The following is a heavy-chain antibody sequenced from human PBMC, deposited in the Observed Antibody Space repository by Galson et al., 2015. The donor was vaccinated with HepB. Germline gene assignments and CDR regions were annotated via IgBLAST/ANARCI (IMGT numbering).Heavy chain of an antibody. CDR1: GGTFSSYA. CDR2: IIPIFGTA. Sequence: SVKVSCKASGGTFSSYAISWVRQAPGQGLEWMGGIIPIFGTANYAQKFQGRVTITADESTSTAYMELSSLRSEDTAVYYCARGHEGYGANSRDAFDIWGQGTMVTVSS. J-gene: IGHJ3*02. CDR3: ARGHEGYGANSRDAFDI. D-gene: IGHD4-23*01. V-gene: IGHV1-69*13.